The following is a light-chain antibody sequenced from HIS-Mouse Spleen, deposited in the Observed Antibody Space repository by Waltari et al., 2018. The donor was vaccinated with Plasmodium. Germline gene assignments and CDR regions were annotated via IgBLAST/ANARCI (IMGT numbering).Light chain of an antibody. J-gene: IGLJ3*02. CDR2: EDS. CDR1: ALPTTY. Sequence: SYELTQPPSVSVSPGQPARITCSGDALPTTYAYCYQQKSGQAPVLAIYEDSKRPSGIPERFSGSSSGTMATLTISGAQVEDEADYYCYSTDSSGNHRVFGGGTKLTVL. V-gene: IGLV3-10*01. CDR3: YSTDSSGNHRV.